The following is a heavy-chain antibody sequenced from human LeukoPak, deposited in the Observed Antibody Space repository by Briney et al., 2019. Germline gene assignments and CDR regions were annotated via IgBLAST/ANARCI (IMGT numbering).Heavy chain of an antibody. V-gene: IGHV4-61*02. D-gene: IGHD4-23*01. CDR1: GGSISSGSYY. Sequence: SETLSLTCTVSGGSISSGSYYWRWIRQPAGKGLEWIGRIYTSGSTNYNPSLKSRVTISLDTSKNQFSLSLSSLTAADTAVYYCARDGGNYGGVFDIWGQGTMVTVSS. CDR3: ARDGGNYGGVFDI. CDR2: IYTSGST. J-gene: IGHJ3*02.